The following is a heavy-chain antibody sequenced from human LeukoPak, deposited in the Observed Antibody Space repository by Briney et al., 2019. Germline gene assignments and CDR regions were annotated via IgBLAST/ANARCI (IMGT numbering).Heavy chain of an antibody. D-gene: IGHD3-16*01. CDR2: ISSSSSTI. J-gene: IGHJ3*02. V-gene: IGHV3-48*01. CDR3: ARAGGDDAFDI. Sequence: GGSLRLSCAASGFTFSSYSMNWVRQAPGKGLEWVSYISSSSSTIYYADSVKGRFTISRDNAKNSLYLQMNSLRAEDTAVYYCARAGGDDAFDIWGQGTMVTVSS. CDR1: GFTFSSYS.